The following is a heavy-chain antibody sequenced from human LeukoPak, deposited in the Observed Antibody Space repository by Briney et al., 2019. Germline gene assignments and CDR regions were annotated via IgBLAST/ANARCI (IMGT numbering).Heavy chain of an antibody. Sequence: SETLSLPCSVSDDSITMYYWTWIRQPPGKGLEWIGYVDHTGSTNYNPSLKSRVTMSVDTSKNQFSLKLSSVTAADTAVYYCASSAYESSGYGGYYMDVWGKGTTVTVSS. CDR1: DDSITMYY. CDR3: ASSAYESSGYGGYYMDV. V-gene: IGHV4-59*08. CDR2: VDHTGST. J-gene: IGHJ6*03. D-gene: IGHD3-22*01.